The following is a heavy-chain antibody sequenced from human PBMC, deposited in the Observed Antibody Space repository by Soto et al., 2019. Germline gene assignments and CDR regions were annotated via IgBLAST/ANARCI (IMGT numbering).Heavy chain of an antibody. D-gene: IGHD3-10*01. J-gene: IGHJ5*02. CDR2: IYYSGST. CDR3: ARVTMDWFDP. CDR1: GGSISSGGYY. Sequence: SETLSLTCTFSGGSISSGGYYWSWIRQHPGKGLEWIGYIYYSGSTYYNPSLKSRVTISVDTSKNQFSLKLSSVTAADTAVYYCARVTMDWFDPWGQGTLVTVSS. V-gene: IGHV4-31*03.